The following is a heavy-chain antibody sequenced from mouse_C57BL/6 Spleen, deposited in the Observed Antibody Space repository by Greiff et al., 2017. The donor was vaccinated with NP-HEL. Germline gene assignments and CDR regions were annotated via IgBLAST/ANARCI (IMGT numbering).Heavy chain of an antibody. V-gene: IGHV1-61*01. CDR1: GYTFTSYW. J-gene: IGHJ2*01. Sequence: VQLQQSGAELVRPGSSVKLSCKASGYTFTSYWMDWVKQRPGQGLEWIGNIYPSDSETHYNQKFKDKATLTVDKSSSTAYMQLSSLTSEDSAVYYCARWTGTGDYFDYWGQGTTLTVSS. CDR3: ARWTGTGDYFDY. CDR2: IYPSDSET. D-gene: IGHD4-1*01.